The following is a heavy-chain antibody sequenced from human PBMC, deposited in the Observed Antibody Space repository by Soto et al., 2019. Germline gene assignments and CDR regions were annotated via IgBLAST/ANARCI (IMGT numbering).Heavy chain of an antibody. J-gene: IGHJ4*02. V-gene: IGHV3-33*01. CDR3: ARDGRYRFGGSGIY. CDR1: GFTFSSYG. CDR2: IWYDGSNK. Sequence: QVQLVESGGGVVQPGRSLRLSCAASGFTFSSYGMHWVRQAPGKGLEWVAVIWYDGSNKYYADSVKGRFTISRDNSKNTLYLQMNSLRAEDTAVYYCARDGRYRFGGSGIYWGQGTLVTVSS. D-gene: IGHD3-10*01.